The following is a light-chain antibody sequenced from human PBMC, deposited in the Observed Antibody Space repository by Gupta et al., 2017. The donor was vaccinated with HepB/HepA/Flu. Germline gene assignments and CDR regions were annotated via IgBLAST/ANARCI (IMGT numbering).Light chain of an antibody. J-gene: IGKJ4*01. CDR3: QQYHDWPLT. CDR1: QTVSSN. Sequence: EIVMTQSPVTLSVSPGERAALSCRASQTVSSNLAWYQQKPGQAPRLLIYGASTRATGVPARVSASGSGTEFTLTISSLQSEDFAVYYCQQYHDWPLTFGGGTNVEIK. CDR2: GAS. V-gene: IGKV3-15*01.